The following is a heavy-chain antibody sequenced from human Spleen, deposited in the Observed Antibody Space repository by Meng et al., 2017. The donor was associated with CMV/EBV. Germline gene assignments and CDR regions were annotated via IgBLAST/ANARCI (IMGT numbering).Heavy chain of an antibody. Sequence: GSLRLSCAASGFTFSNYWMSWVRQPPGKGLEWIGFIYYSGRTYYNPSLKSRVTISVDTSKNQFSLKLSSVTAADTAVYYCASRYNYYDSSGYYYRWAFDIWGQGTMVTVSS. CDR1: GFTFSNYW. CDR3: ASRYNYYDSSGYYYRWAFDI. J-gene: IGHJ3*02. V-gene: IGHV4-59*01. D-gene: IGHD3-22*01. CDR2: IYYSGRT.